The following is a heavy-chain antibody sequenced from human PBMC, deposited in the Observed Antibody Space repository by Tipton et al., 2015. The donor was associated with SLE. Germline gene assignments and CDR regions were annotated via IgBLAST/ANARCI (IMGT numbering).Heavy chain of an antibody. D-gene: IGHD6-6*01. J-gene: IGHJ6*02. Sequence: SLRLSCAASGLTFSSYWMHWVRQAPGKGLVWVSRINSDGSSTSYADSVKGRFTISRDNSKNTLYLQMNSLRAEDTAVYYCAGQPVPYYYGMDVWGQGTTVTVSS. CDR3: AGQPVPYYYGMDV. V-gene: IGHV3-74*01. CDR2: INSDGSST. CDR1: GLTFSSYW.